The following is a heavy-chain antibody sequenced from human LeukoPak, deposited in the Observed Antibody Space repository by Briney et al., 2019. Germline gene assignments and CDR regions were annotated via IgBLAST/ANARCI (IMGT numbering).Heavy chain of an antibody. V-gene: IGHV1-18*01. CDR3: ARDGPQVTMVRGVIITGGYYYMDV. D-gene: IGHD3-10*01. CDR1: GYTFTSYG. CDR2: ISAYNGNT. Sequence: ASVKVSCKASGYTFTSYGISWVRRAPGQGLEWMGWISAYNGNTNYAQKLQGRVTMTTDTSTSTAYMELRSLRSDDTAVYYCARDGPQVTMVRGVIITGGYYYMDVWGKGTTVTVSS. J-gene: IGHJ6*03.